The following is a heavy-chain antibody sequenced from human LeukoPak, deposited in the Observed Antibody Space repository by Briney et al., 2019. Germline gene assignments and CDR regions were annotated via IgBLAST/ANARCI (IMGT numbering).Heavy chain of an antibody. CDR2: IYTSGST. Sequence: PSETLSLTCTVSGGSISSYYWSWIRQPAGKGLEWIGRIYTSGSTNYNPSLKGRVTMSVDTSKNQFSLKLSSVTAADTAVYYCARDTMTTIYYYYYMDVWGKGTTVTVSS. V-gene: IGHV4-4*07. CDR3: ARDTMTTIYYYYYMDV. CDR1: GGSISSYY. J-gene: IGHJ6*03. D-gene: IGHD4-17*01.